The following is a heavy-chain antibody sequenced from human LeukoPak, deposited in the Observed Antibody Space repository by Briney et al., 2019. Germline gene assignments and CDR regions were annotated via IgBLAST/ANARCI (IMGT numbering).Heavy chain of an antibody. V-gene: IGHV3-7*03. D-gene: IGHD1-20*01. Sequence: GGSLRLSCAASGFIFSSYWMSWVRQAPGKGLEWVANIKQDGSEKYYVDSVKGRFTISRDNAKNSLYLQMNSLRAEDTAVYYCAKGDHNWNDAVGWFDPWGQGTLVTVSS. CDR1: GFIFSSYW. CDR3: AKGDHNWNDAVGWFDP. CDR2: IKQDGSEK. J-gene: IGHJ5*02.